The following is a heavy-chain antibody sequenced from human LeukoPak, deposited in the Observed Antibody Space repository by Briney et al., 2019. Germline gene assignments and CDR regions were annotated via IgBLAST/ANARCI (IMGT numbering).Heavy chain of an antibody. CDR2: ISYDGSNK. V-gene: IGHV3-30*03. Sequence: PGGSLRLSCAASGFTFSSYGMHWVRQAPGKGLEWVAVISYDGSNKYYADSVKGRFTISRDNSKNTLYLQMNSLRAEDTAVYYCARDLSTSRKPRSSPSRGIDYWGQGTLVTVSS. CDR3: ARDLSTSRKPRSSPSRGIDY. J-gene: IGHJ4*02. CDR1: GFTFSSYG. D-gene: IGHD5/OR15-5a*01.